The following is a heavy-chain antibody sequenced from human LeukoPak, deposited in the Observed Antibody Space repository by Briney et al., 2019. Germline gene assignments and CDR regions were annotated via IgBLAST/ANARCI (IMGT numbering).Heavy chain of an antibody. Sequence: GRSLRLSCAASGFTFSSYGMHWVRQAPGKGLEWVAVISYDGSNKYYADSVKGRFTISRDNSKNTLYLQMNSLRSEDTAVYFCARGGARDIWYFAYWGQGIRVTVSS. J-gene: IGHJ4*02. CDR1: GFTFSSYG. CDR3: ARGGARDIWYFAY. D-gene: IGHD2-21*01. CDR2: ISYDGSNK. V-gene: IGHV3-30*03.